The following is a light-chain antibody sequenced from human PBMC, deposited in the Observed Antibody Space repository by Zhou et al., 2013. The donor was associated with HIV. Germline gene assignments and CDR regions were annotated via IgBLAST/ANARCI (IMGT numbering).Light chain of an antibody. CDR1: QSVTADY. Sequence: EIVLTQSPGTLSLSPGERATLSCRASQSVTADYLAWYQQKPGQAPRLLVYGASSRVTGIPDRFSGSGSGTDFTLTISRLEPEDFAVYYCQQYGSSPPYTFGQGTKLEIK. CDR2: GAS. V-gene: IGKV3-20*01. J-gene: IGKJ2*01. CDR3: QQYGSSPPYT.